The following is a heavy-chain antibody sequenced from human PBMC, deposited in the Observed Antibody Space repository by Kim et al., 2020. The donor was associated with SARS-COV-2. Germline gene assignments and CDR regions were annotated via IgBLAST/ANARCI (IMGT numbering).Heavy chain of an antibody. V-gene: IGHV3-30*02. Sequence: ADSVKGQFTISRDNSKNTLYLQMNSLRAEDTAVYYCAKDASYGTTYYFDYWGQGTLVTVSS. D-gene: IGHD5-18*01. CDR3: AKDASYGTTYYFDY. J-gene: IGHJ4*02.